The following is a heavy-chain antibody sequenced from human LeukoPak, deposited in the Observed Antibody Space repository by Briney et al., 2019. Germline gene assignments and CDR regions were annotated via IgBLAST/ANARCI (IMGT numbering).Heavy chain of an antibody. D-gene: IGHD3-10*01. Sequence: GGSLRLSCAASGFTFSSYSINWVRQAPGKGLEWVSYISSSSSTIYYADSVKGRFTISRDNAKNSLYLQMNSLRAEDTAVYYCARVVYYGSGELYYYGMDVWGQGTTVTVSS. CDR1: GFTFSSYS. V-gene: IGHV3-48*04. CDR3: ARVVYYGSGELYYYGMDV. CDR2: ISSSSSTI. J-gene: IGHJ6*02.